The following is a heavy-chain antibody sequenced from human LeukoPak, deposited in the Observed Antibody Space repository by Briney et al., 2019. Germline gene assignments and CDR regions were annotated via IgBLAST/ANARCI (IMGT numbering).Heavy chain of an antibody. D-gene: IGHD5-18*01. CDR3: AKDRGGYSYAADY. V-gene: IGHV3-43*02. CDR2: ISGDGGST. CDR1: AFTCDDYA. Sequence: PGGSLTLSYAASAFTCDDYAMHWVPQAPGNGLEWVSLISGDGGSTYYAYSVKGRFTISRDNSKNYLYLQMTSLTTEDTALYYCAKDRGGYSYAADYWGQGTLVTVSS. J-gene: IGHJ4*02.